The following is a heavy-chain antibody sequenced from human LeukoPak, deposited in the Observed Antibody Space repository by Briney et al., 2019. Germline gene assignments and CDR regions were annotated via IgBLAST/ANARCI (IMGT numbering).Heavy chain of an antibody. Sequence: GGSLRLSCAASGFTFSTYSMNWVRQAPGKGLEWVSSISSSSAYIYYADSVKGRFTISRDNAKNSLYLQMNSLRAEDTAEYYCARDLLTGDSNWFDPWGQGTLVTVSS. J-gene: IGHJ5*02. CDR2: ISSSSAYI. CDR1: GFTFSTYS. V-gene: IGHV3-21*01. CDR3: ARDLLTGDSNWFDP. D-gene: IGHD3-9*01.